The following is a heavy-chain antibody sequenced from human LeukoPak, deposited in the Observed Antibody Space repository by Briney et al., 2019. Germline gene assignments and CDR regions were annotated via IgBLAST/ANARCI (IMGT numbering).Heavy chain of an antibody. J-gene: IGHJ4*02. Sequence: GGSLRLSCAASGFTFSSHSMSWVRQAPGKGLEWVSVISDNGDTTYYADSVEGRFTISRDNSKNTLYLQMNSLRAGDTAIYYCVTQNRGYGGIFDYWGQGTLSPSPQ. V-gene: IGHV3-23*01. CDR3: VTQNRGYGGIFDY. D-gene: IGHD3-10*01. CDR1: GFTFSSHS. CDR2: ISDNGDTT.